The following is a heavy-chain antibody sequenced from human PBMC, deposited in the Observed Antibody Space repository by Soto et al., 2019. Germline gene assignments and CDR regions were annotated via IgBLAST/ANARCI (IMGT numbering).Heavy chain of an antibody. CDR1: GYSFTSYW. D-gene: IGHD2-2*01. J-gene: IGHJ5*01. Sequence: GESLKISCKGSGYSFTSYWITWVRQMPGKGLEWMGRIDPSDSYTNYSPSFQGHVTLSVDKSISTAYLQWSSLKASDTAMYYCARLSQTSTLPTDSWGQRTPVTVSS. V-gene: IGHV5-10-1*01. CDR3: ARLSQTSTLPTDS. CDR2: IDPSDSYT.